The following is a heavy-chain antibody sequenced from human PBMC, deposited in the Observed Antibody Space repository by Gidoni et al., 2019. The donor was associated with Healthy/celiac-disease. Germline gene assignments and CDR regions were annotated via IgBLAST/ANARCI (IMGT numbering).Heavy chain of an antibody. CDR2: ISAYNGNT. Sequence: QVQLVQSGAEVKKPGASVKVSCKASGYTFTSYGISWVRQAPGQGLEWMGWISAYNGNTNYAQKLQGRVTMTTDTSTSTAYMELRSLRSDDTAVYYCAREVQSYYYDSSGYYSDYWGQGTLVTVSS. V-gene: IGHV1-18*01. CDR1: GYTFTSYG. CDR3: AREVQSYYYDSSGYYSDY. J-gene: IGHJ4*02. D-gene: IGHD3-22*01.